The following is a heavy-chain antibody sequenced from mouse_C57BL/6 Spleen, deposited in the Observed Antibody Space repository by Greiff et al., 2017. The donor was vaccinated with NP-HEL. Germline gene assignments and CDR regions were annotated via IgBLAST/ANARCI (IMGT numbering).Heavy chain of an antibody. CDR1: GYTFTDYY. V-gene: IGHV1-26*01. D-gene: IGHD1-1*01. CDR2: INPNNGGT. J-gene: IGHJ2*01. CDR3: VYGSSFDY. Sequence: EVQLQQSGPELVKPGASVKISCKASGYTFTDYYMNWVKQSHGKSLEWIGDINPNNGGTSYNQKFKGKATLTVDKSSSTAYMELRSLTSEDSAVYYCVYGSSFDYWGQGTTLTVSS.